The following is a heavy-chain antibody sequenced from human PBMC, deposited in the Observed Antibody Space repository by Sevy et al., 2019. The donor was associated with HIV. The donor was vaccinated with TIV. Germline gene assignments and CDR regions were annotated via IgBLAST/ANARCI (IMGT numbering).Heavy chain of an antibody. CDR1: GFAFTNYYA. CDR3: ARPRANYVDHYFFFAMDV. D-gene: IGHD4-17*01. V-gene: IGHV3-30-3*01. Sequence: GGSLRLSCAASGFAFTNYYAMHWVRKAPGKGLEWVALISYDGSDKYYADSVKGRFTISRDNLKNTLYLQMNSLTTEDTAVYYCARPRANYVDHYFFFAMDVWGQGTTVTVSS. J-gene: IGHJ6*02. CDR2: ISYDGSDK.